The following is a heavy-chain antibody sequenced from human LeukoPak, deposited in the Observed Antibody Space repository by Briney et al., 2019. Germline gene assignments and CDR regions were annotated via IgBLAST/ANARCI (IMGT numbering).Heavy chain of an antibody. Sequence: SETLSLTCTVSGFSLSRYCWSWVRQTPGKGLEWIGYIYSSGTTNYNRSLQSRVIISLDTPKNQFSLSVTSVTAADTAMYFCARRISSWNVYIDKWGQGIQVTVSS. D-gene: IGHD1-1*01. V-gene: IGHV4-4*09. CDR2: IYSSGTT. CDR1: GFSLSRYC. J-gene: IGHJ4*02. CDR3: ARRISSWNVYIDK.